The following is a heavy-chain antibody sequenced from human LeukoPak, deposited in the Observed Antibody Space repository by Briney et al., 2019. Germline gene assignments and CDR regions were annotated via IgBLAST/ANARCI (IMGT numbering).Heavy chain of an antibody. CDR2: ISYDGSNK. Sequence: PGGSLRLSCAASGFTFSSYAMHWVRQAPGKGLEWVAVISYDGSNKYYADSVKGRFTISRDNSKNTLYLQMNSLRAEDTAVYYCAKDRGYGPPGDYWGQGTLVTVSS. J-gene: IGHJ4*02. CDR1: GFTFSSYA. D-gene: IGHD6-25*01. CDR3: AKDRGYGPPGDY. V-gene: IGHV3-30-3*01.